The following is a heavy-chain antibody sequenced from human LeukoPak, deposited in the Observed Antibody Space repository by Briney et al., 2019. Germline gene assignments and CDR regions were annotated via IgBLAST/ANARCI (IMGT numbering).Heavy chain of an antibody. J-gene: IGHJ4*02. CDR2: ISSSSSYI. CDR1: GFTFSSYS. Sequence: GGSLRLSCAASGFTFSSYSMNWVRQAPGKGLEWVSSISSSSSYIYYADSVKGRFPISRDNAKNSLYLQMNSLRAEDTAVYYCARADSSGWSNDYWGQGTLVTVSS. V-gene: IGHV3-21*01. CDR3: ARADSSGWSNDY. D-gene: IGHD6-19*01.